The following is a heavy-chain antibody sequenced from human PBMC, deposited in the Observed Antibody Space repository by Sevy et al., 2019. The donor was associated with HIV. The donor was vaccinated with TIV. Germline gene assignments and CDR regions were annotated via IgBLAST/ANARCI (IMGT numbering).Heavy chain of an antibody. Sequence: GGSLRLSCAASGFTFSSYGMHWXRQAPGKGLEWVAVIWYDGSNKYYADSVKGRFTISRDNSKNTLYLQMNSLRAEDTAVYYCARSIVISGPFDYWGQGTLVTVSS. CDR3: ARSIVISGPFDY. CDR2: IWYDGSNK. D-gene: IGHD3-22*01. J-gene: IGHJ4*02. V-gene: IGHV3-33*01. CDR1: GFTFSSYG.